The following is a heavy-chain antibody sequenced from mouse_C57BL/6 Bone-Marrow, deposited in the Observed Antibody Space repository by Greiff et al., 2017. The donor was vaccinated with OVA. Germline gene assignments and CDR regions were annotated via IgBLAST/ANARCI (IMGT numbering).Heavy chain of an antibody. CDR2: FDPEAGGT. Sequence: VQLQQSGAELVRPGASVKLSCTASGFNLTDYSMHWVKQRPEQGLEWIGRFDPEAGGTAYAPKFQGKATMTADKSSITVYLQLSRLTSEDTAVYYCTTHTEDYVDYWGQGNTLTVSA. CDR3: TTHTEDYVDY. J-gene: IGHJ2*01. V-gene: IGHV14-1*01. CDR1: GFNLTDYS.